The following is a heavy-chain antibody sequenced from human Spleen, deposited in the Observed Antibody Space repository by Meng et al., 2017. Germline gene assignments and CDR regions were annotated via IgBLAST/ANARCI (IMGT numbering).Heavy chain of an antibody. CDR1: GVTFSGSD. Sequence: GGSLRLSCAVPGVTFSGSDIHWVRQASGKGLEWVGRIETKPNNYATSYGESLRGRFTISRDDSKNMAYLQMNSLETEDTAVYYCARENIQLWRHFDYWGQGTLVTVSS. CDR3: ARENIQLWRHFDY. CDR2: IETKPNNYAT. V-gene: IGHV3-73*01. J-gene: IGHJ4*02. D-gene: IGHD5-18*01.